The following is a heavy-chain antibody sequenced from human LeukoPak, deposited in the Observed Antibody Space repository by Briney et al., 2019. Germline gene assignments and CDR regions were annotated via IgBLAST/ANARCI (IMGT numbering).Heavy chain of an antibody. J-gene: IGHJ3*02. CDR3: ARTKYSGSFYEPFDI. V-gene: IGHV1-46*02. CDR2: INPSGGRT. D-gene: IGHD1-26*01. CDR1: GYTFNNYY. Sequence: ASVKVSCKASGYTFNNYYMHWVRQAPGQGLEWVGLINPSGGRTDYAQIFQGRTTMTRDMSTSTVYMELSRLRSDDTAVYYCARTKYSGSFYEPFDIWGQGTIITVSS.